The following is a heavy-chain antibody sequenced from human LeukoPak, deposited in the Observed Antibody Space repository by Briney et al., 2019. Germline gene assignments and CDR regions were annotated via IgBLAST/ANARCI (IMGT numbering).Heavy chain of an antibody. J-gene: IGHJ4*02. D-gene: IGHD6-19*01. Sequence: ASVKVSCKVSGYTLTELSMHWVRQAPGKGLGWMGGFDPEDGETIYAQKFQGRVTMTEDTSTDTAYMELSSLRSEDTAVYYCATLPITGIAVAGIWYWGQGTLVTVSS. V-gene: IGHV1-24*01. CDR2: FDPEDGET. CDR3: ATLPITGIAVAGIWY. CDR1: GYTLTELS.